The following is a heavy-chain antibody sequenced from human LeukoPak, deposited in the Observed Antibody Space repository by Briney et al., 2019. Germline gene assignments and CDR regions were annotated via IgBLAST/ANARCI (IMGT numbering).Heavy chain of an antibody. CDR2: IYHSGST. Sequence: SETLSLTCAVSGYSISSGYYWGWIRQPPGKGLEWIGSIYHSGSTYYNPSLKSRVTISVDTSKNQFSLKLSSVTAADTAVYYCAKALEMATISPFDYWGQGTLVTVSS. CDR3: AKALEMATISPFDY. D-gene: IGHD5-24*01. V-gene: IGHV4-38-2*01. CDR1: GYSISSGYY. J-gene: IGHJ4*02.